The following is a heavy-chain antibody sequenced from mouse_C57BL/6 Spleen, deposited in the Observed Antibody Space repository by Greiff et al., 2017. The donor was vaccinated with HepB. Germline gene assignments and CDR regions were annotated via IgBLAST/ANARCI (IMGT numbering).Heavy chain of an antibody. Sequence: VQLVESGPELVKPGASVKISCKASGYAFSSSWMNWVKQRPGKGLEWIGRIYPGDGDTNYNGKFKGKATLTADKSSSTAYMQLSSLTSEDSAVYFCARWVSTMVRGAMDYWGQGTSVTVSS. D-gene: IGHD2-1*01. CDR3: ARWVSTMVRGAMDY. V-gene: IGHV1-82*01. CDR1: GYAFSSSW. CDR2: IYPGDGDT. J-gene: IGHJ4*01.